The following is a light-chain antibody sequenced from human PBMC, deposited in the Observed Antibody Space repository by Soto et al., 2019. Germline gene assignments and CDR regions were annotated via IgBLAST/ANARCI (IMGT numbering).Light chain of an antibody. CDR3: QQRSDRPST. Sequence: EIVLTQSPATLSLSPGERATLSCRASQSVSSYLAWYQQKPGQAPRLLIYDASNRGTGIPARFSGSGSGTDFTLTISSLEPGDFAIYYCQQRSDRPSTFGGGTKVQIK. CDR1: QSVSSY. J-gene: IGKJ4*01. CDR2: DAS. V-gene: IGKV3-11*01.